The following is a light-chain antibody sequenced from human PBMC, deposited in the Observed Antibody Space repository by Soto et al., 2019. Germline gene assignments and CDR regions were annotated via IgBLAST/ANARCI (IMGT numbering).Light chain of an antibody. J-gene: IGKJ3*01. CDR3: HQNGNSPFT. CDR1: QSLSNRQ. V-gene: IGKV3-20*01. CDR2: GT. Sequence: ENVLTQSPGTLSLSPGERAILSCRASQSLSNRQLAWYQQKPGQAPRLLFSGTTRAAGIPDRCSGSGSGTDFTITIRKLEPEDFAVYYCHQNGNSPFTFGPGTPVDFK.